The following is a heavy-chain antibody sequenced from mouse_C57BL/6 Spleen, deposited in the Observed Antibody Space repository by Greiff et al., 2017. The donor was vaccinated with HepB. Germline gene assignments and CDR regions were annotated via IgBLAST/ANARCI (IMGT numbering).Heavy chain of an antibody. J-gene: IGHJ3*01. CDR1: GFSLTSYA. Sequence: VQGVESGPGLVAPSQSLSITCTVSGFSLTSYAISWVRQPPGKGLEWLGVIWTGGGTNYNSALKSRLSISKDNSKSQVFLKMNSLQTDDTARYYCARNYRSYDGVWFAYWGQGTLVTVSA. CDR3: ARNYRSYDGVWFAY. V-gene: IGHV2-9-1*01. D-gene: IGHD2-12*01. CDR2: IWTGGGT.